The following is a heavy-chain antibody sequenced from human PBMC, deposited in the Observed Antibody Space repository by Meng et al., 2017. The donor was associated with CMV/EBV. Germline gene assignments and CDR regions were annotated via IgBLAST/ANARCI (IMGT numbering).Heavy chain of an antibody. V-gene: IGHV1-2*02. CDR2: INPNSGGT. Sequence: YTFTGYYMHWVRQAPGQGLEWMGWINPNSGGTNYAQKFQGRVTMTRDTSISTAYMELSRLRSDDTAAYYCARAPGNYYDSSGYPFDYWGQGTLVTVSS. J-gene: IGHJ4*02. CDR3: ARAPGNYYDSSGYPFDY. CDR1: YTFTGYY. D-gene: IGHD3-22*01.